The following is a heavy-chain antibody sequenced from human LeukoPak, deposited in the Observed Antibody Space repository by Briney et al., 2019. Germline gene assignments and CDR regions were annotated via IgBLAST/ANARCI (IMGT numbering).Heavy chain of an antibody. CDR1: GYTFTGYY. D-gene: IGHD3-3*01. V-gene: IGHV1-2*02. J-gene: IGHJ5*02. CDR2: INPNSGGT. CDR3: AREVGPGYYDFWSGSNWFDP. Sequence: GASVKVSCKASGYTFTGYYMHWVRQAPGQGLEWMGWINPNSGGTNYAQKFQGRVTMTRDTSISTAYMELSRLRSDDTAVYYCAREVGPGYYDFWSGSNWFDPWGQGTLVTVSS.